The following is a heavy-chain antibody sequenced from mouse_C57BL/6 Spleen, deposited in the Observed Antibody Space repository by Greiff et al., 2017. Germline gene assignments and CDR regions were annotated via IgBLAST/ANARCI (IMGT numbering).Heavy chain of an antibody. J-gene: IGHJ2*01. CDR1: GFTFSSYA. V-gene: IGHV5-4*01. Sequence: EVMLVESGGGLVKPGGSLKLSCAASGFTFSSYAMSWVRQTPEERLEWVATISDGGSYTYYPDNVKGRFTISRDNAKNNLYLQMSHLKSEDTAMXYCARDFGSSYDYFDYWGQGTTLTVSS. CDR3: ARDFGSSYDYFDY. D-gene: IGHD1-1*01. CDR2: ISDGGSYT.